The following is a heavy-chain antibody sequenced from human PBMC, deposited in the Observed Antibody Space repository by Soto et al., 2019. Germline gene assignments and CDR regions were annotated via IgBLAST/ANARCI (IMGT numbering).Heavy chain of an antibody. CDR2: IYPSVSS. Sequence: SETLSLTCNVSGFAISRGYYWSWVRQSPGKGLEWIGSIYPSVSSYHNPSLETRLTLSIDTSKNQFTLKLASVTAADTALYYCAREKVGTTFFDNWGKGIKVTVSS. D-gene: IGHD1-1*01. CDR3: AREKVGTTFFDN. J-gene: IGHJ4*02. CDR1: GFAISRGYY. V-gene: IGHV4-38-2*02.